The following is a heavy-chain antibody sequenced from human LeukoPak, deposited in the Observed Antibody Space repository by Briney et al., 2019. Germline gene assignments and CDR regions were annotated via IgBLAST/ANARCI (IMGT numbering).Heavy chain of an antibody. D-gene: IGHD1-26*01. CDR2: IGTAGDT. J-gene: IGHJ4*02. Sequence: PGRSLRLPRAASGFTFSSYDMHWVRQVPGKGLEWVSAIGTAGDTHYSGSVKGRFTISRENAKNSLFLQMNSLRAGDTAVYYCAKSLGGTALDYWGQGTLVTVSS. CDR1: GFTFSSYD. V-gene: IGHV3-13*01. CDR3: AKSLGGTALDY.